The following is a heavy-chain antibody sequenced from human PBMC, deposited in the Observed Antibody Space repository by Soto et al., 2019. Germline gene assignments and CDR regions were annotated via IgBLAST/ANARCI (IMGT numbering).Heavy chain of an antibody. V-gene: IGHV1-2*04. CDR3: ARDGENSGSYYHYYGMDV. D-gene: IGHD1-26*01. J-gene: IGHJ6*02. CDR2: INPNSGGT. Sequence: ASVKVSCKASGYTFTGYYMHWVRQAPGQGLEWMGWINPNSGGTNYAQKFQGWVTMTRDTSISTAYMELSRLRSDDTAVYYCARDGENSGSYYHYYGMDVWGQRTKVTVSS. CDR1: GYTFTGYY.